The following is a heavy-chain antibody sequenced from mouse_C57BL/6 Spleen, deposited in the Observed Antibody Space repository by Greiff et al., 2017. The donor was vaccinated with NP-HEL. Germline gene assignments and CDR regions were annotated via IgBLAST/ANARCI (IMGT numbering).Heavy chain of an antibody. Sequence: VQLQQSGAELVRPGASVKLSCTASGFNIKDDYMHWVKQRPEQGLEWIGWIDPESGGTKYASKFPGKATITADTSSNTAYLQLSSLTSEDTAVYYCTTFDYYGSSFDYWGQGTTLTVSS. D-gene: IGHD1-1*01. CDR2: IDPESGGT. CDR1: GFNIKDDY. J-gene: IGHJ2*01. V-gene: IGHV14-4*01. CDR3: TTFDYYGSSFDY.